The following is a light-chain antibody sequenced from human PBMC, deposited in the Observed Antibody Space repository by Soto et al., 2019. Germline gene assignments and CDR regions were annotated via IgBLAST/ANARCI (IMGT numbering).Light chain of an antibody. J-gene: IGKJ2*01. CDR2: KAS. CDR3: QQYNRFPYT. Sequence: DIQMTQSPSTLSASVGDRVTITCRASQSISDWLAWYQQRSGKAPKLLIYKASSLQSGFPPRFSGSGSGTECTLTISSLQPDDFATYYCQQYNRFPYTFGQGTKLEIK. CDR1: QSISDW. V-gene: IGKV1-5*03.